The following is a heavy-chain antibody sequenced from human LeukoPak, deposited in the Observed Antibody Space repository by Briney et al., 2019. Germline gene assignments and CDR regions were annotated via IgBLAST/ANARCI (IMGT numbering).Heavy chain of an antibody. CDR3: ARGLSSWYRTRGYYFDY. J-gene: IGHJ4*02. CDR2: IYTSGST. CDR1: GGSISSYY. V-gene: IGHV4-4*07. Sequence: SETLSLTCTVSGGSISSYYWSWIRQPAGKGLEWIGRIYTSGSTNYNPSLKSRVTMSVDTSKNQFSLKLSSVTAADTAVYYCARGLSSWYRTRGYYFDYWGQGTLVTVSS. D-gene: IGHD6-13*01.